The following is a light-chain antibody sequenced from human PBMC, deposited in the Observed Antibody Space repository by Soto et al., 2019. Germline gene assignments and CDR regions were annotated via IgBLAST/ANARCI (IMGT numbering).Light chain of an antibody. J-gene: IGLJ1*01. V-gene: IGLV1-51*02. Sequence: QSALTQPPSVSAAPGQKVTISCSGSSSNIGNNYVSWYQQLPGTAPKLLIYENKKRPSGIPDRFSASKSGTSASLGITGLQTGDEADYYCGTWDSSPSAGVFGTGTKVTVL. CDR3: GTWDSSPSAGV. CDR2: ENK. CDR1: SSNIGNNY.